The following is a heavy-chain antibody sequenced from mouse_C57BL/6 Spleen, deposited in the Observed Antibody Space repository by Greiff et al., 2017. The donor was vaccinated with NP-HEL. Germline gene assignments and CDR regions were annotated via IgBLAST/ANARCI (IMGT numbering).Heavy chain of an antibody. Sequence: VQLQQPGAELVMPGASVKLSCKASGYTFTSYWMHWVKQRPGQGLEWIGMIHPNSGSTNYNEKFKSKATLTVDKSSSTAYMQLSSLTSEDSAVYYCAGVTTVVGAMDYWGQGTSVTVSS. CDR3: AGVTTVVGAMDY. V-gene: IGHV1-64*01. CDR2: IHPNSGST. CDR1: GYTFTSYW. J-gene: IGHJ4*01. D-gene: IGHD1-1*01.